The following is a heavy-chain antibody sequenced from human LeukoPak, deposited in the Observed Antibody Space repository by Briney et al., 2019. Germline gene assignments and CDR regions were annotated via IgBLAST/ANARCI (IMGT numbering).Heavy chain of an antibody. Sequence: SETPSLTCTVSGGSISSSSYYWGWIRQPPGKGLEWIGEINHSGSTNYDPSLKSRVTISVDTSKNQFSLKLSSVTAADTAVYYCARGAKEAAAGFFDPWGQGTLVTVSS. CDR2: INHSGST. CDR1: GGSISSSSYY. CDR3: ARGAKEAAAGFFDP. J-gene: IGHJ5*02. D-gene: IGHD6-13*01. V-gene: IGHV4-39*07.